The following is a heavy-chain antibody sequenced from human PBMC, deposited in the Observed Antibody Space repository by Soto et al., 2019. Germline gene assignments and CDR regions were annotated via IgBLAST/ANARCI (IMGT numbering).Heavy chain of an antibody. Sequence: PSETLSLTCTVSGASIGSSYWSWIRQPPGKGLEWIGYIFYSGSTNYSPSLNSRVSISIDTSNSQFSLTLNSVTAADTAVYYCGRAGAGRINWFAPWGQGTLVTVSS. CDR3: GRAGAGRINWFAP. D-gene: IGHD2-15*01. V-gene: IGHV4-59*01. J-gene: IGHJ5*02. CDR2: IFYSGST. CDR1: GASIGSSY.